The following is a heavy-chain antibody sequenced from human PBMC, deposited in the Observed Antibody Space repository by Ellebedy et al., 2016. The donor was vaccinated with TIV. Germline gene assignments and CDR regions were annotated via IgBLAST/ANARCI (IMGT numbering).Heavy chain of an antibody. V-gene: IGHV3-7*03. D-gene: IGHD2-15*01. CDR2: IKEDGSEK. CDR1: GFTFINYW. Sequence: PGGSLRLSCAASGFTFINYWMTWVRQAPGKGLEWVGNIKEDGSEKYYVDSVKGRFTISRDNAKPSLYLQMNSLRAEDTAVYYCARADCSGGTCYDYWGQGTLVTVSS. CDR3: ARADCSGGTCYDY. J-gene: IGHJ4*02.